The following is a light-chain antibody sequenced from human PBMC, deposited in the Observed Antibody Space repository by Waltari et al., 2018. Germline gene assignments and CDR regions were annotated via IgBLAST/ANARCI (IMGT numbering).Light chain of an antibody. CDR3: QQYSSVPLT. V-gene: IGKV1-5*03. Sequence: DIQMTQSPSALSASVGDRVIITCRASQTISEWLAWYQQKPGEAPNLLIYMGSTLERGVPSRFSGSGDGTEFTLTISSVRPDDFGTYYCQQYSSVPLTFGGGTKVEIK. J-gene: IGKJ4*01. CDR1: QTISEW. CDR2: MGS.